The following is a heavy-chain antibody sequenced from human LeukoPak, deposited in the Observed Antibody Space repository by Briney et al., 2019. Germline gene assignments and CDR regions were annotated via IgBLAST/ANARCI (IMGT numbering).Heavy chain of an antibody. V-gene: IGHV4-31*03. CDR2: IYYSGST. D-gene: IGHD5-24*01. CDR1: GGSISSGGYY. CDR3: ARERGGDGYNPRGSAFDI. J-gene: IGHJ3*02. Sequence: PSETLSLTCTVSGGSISSGGYYWSWIRQHPGKGLEWIGYIYYSGSTYYNPSLKSRVTISVDTSKNQFSLKLSSVTAADTAVYYCARERGGDGYNPRGSAFDIWGQGTMVTVSS.